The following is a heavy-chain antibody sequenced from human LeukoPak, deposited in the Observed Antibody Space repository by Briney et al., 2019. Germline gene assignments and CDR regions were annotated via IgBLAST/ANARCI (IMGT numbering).Heavy chain of an antibody. CDR1: GGTFSSYA. J-gene: IGHJ4*02. CDR3: ASLIVGPIPSDY. V-gene: IGHV1-69*04. Sequence: SVKVSCKASGGTFSSYAISWVRQAPGQGLEWMGRIIPILGIANYAQKFQGRVTITADKSTSTAYMELSSLRSEDTAVYYCASLIVGPIPSDYWGQGTLVTVSS. D-gene: IGHD1-26*01. CDR2: IIPILGIA.